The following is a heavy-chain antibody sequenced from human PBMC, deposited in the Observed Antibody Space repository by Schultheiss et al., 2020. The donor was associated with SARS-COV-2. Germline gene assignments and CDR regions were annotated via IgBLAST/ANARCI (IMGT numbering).Heavy chain of an antibody. D-gene: IGHD5-18*01. Sequence: SETLSLTCTVSGGSVSSGSYYWSWIRQPPGKGLEWIGYIYYSGSTNYNPPLKSRVTISVDTSKNQFSLKLSSVTAADTAVYYCARAVQLWPKSFDYWGQGALVTVSS. J-gene: IGHJ4*02. V-gene: IGHV4-61*01. CDR3: ARAVQLWPKSFDY. CDR1: GGSVSSGSYY. CDR2: IYYSGST.